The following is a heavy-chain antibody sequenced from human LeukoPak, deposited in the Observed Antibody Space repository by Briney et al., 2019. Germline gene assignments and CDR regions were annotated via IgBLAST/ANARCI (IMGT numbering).Heavy chain of an antibody. CDR3: ARDHVGATTKFDY. V-gene: IGHV1-2*02. Sequence: ASVKVSCKASGYTFTGYYMHWVRQAPGQGLEWMGWINPNSGGTNYAQKFQGRVTMTRDTSISTAYMELSRLRSDDTAVYYCARDHVGATTKFDYWGQGTLVTVSS. D-gene: IGHD1-26*01. J-gene: IGHJ4*02. CDR1: GYTFTGYY. CDR2: INPNSGGT.